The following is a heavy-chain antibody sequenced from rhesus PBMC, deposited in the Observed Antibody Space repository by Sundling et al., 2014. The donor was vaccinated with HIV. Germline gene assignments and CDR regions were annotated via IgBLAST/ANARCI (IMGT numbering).Heavy chain of an antibody. CDR2: ISWSGNKT. Sequence: EVQLVESGGGVVQPGGSLKLSCIASGFTFDDYPMHWVRQAPGKGLEWVSGISWSGNKTDYADSVRGRFTMSRDNAKKSLYVQMNRLRPEDTALYYCARVGRLTTFGLAIDFWGRGVLVTVSS. CDR3: ARVGRLTTFGLAIDF. V-gene: IGHV3-201*01. J-gene: IGHJ4*01. D-gene: IGHD3-3*01. CDR1: GFTFDDYP.